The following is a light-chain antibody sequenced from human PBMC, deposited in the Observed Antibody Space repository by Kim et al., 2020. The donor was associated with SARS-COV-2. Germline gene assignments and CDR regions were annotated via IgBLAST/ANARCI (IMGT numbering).Light chain of an antibody. J-gene: IGLJ1*01. V-gene: IGLV9-49*01. CDR3: GADHGSGSNFVYV. CDR1: IGDSNYK. CDR2: VGTGGIVG. Sequence: GTLSIGDSNYKVGWYQQRPGKGPRFVMRVGTGGIVGSKGDGIPDRFSVLGSGLNRYLTIKNIQEEDESDYHCGADHGSGSNFVYVFGTGTKVTVL.